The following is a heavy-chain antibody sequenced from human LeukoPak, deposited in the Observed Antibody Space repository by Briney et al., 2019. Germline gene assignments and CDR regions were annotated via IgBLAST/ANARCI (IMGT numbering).Heavy chain of an antibody. V-gene: IGHV4-34*01. CDR2: INQSGRT. CDR1: GGSFSGYY. Sequence: PSETLSLTCAVYGGSFSGYYWSWIRQVPGNGLEWLGEINQSGRTNYNPSLKSRVTISVDPSKNQISLNLSFVTATDTAVYYCARGWFGFWHNSYLDDNAFDVWGPGTMVTVSS. D-gene: IGHD3-10*01. CDR3: ARGWFGFWHNSYLDDNAFDV. J-gene: IGHJ3*01.